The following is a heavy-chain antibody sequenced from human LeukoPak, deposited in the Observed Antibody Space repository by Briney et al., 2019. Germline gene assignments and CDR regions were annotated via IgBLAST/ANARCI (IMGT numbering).Heavy chain of an antibody. D-gene: IGHD2-15*01. CDR3: AKGLKGCSGSSCYYFFDF. CDR1: GFTFSNYA. CDR2: ITGSGGDA. J-gene: IGHJ4*02. Sequence: GGSLRLSCAASGFTFSNYAMNWVRQAPGKGLEWVSSITGSGGDAYYADSVKGRFTISRDNSKNTLDLQMNSLRAEDTAVYYCAKGLKGCSGSSCYYFFDFWGQGALITFSS. V-gene: IGHV3-23*01.